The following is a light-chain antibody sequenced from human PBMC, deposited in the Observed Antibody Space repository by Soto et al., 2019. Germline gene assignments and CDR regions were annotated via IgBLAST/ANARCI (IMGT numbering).Light chain of an antibody. V-gene: IGKV3-20*01. CDR1: QSVSSSY. CDR3: QQYGKLPIT. CDR2: GAS. Sequence: EIVFTQSPGTLSLSPGERATLSCRASQSVSSSYLAWYQQKPGQAPRLLIYGASTREAGIPDRFSGSGSGTEFTLTISSLEPEDFAVYYCQQYGKLPITFGQGTRLEIK. J-gene: IGKJ5*01.